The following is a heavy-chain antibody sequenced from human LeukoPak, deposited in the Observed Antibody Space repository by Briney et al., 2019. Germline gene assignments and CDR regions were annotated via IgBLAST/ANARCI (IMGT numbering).Heavy chain of an antibody. CDR1: GGTFSSYA. CDR3: AKGSMAAGKFDY. CDR2: IIPIFGTA. D-gene: IGHD6-13*01. J-gene: IGHJ4*02. Sequence: GASVKVSCKASGGTFSSYAISWVRQAPGQGLEWMGGIIPIFGTANYAQKFQGRVTITADKSTSTAYMELSSLRSEDTAVYYCAKGSMAAGKFDYWGQGTLVTVSS. V-gene: IGHV1-69*06.